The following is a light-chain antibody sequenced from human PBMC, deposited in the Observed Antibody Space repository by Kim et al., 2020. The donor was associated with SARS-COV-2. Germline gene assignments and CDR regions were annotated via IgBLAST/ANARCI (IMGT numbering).Light chain of an antibody. CDR1: SSDVGGYNY. Sequence: GQSVGISCTGTSSDVGGYNYVSWFQQHPGKAPKLIIFGVNKRPSGVPDRFSGSKSGNTASLTVSELQAEDEADYYCSSYGGSSNLIFGGGTQLTVL. V-gene: IGLV2-8*01. CDR2: GVN. CDR3: SSYGGSSNLI. J-gene: IGLJ2*01.